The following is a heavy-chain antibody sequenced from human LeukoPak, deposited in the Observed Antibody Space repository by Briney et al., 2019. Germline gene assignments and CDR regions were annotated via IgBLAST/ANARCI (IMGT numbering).Heavy chain of an antibody. CDR3: ARDLDSSGWFSFDY. Sequence: SETLFLTCTVSGGSISSYYWSWIRQPAGKGLEWIGRIYISGSTNYNPSLKSRVTMSVDTSKNQFSLKLSSVTAADTAVYYCARDLDSSGWFSFDYWGQGTLVTVSS. CDR2: IYISGST. V-gene: IGHV4-4*07. J-gene: IGHJ4*02. D-gene: IGHD6-19*01. CDR1: GGSISSYY.